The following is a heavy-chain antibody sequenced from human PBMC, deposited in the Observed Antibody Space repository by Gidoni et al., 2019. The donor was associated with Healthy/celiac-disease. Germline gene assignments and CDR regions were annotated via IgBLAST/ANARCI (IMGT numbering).Heavy chain of an antibody. CDR3: LLTAPTPYYFDY. CDR1: GFTFSSYG. D-gene: IGHD2-8*01. CDR2: ISYDGSNK. Sequence: QVQLVESGGGVVQPGRSLRLSCAASGFTFSSYGMHWVRQAPGKGLEWVAVISYDGSNKYYADSVKGRFTISRDNSKNTLYLQMNSLRAEDTAVYYCLLTAPTPYYFDYWGQGTLVTVSS. V-gene: IGHV3-30*03. J-gene: IGHJ4*02.